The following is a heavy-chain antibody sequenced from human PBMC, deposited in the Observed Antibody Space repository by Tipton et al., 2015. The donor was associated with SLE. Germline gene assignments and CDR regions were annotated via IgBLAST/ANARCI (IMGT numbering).Heavy chain of an antibody. V-gene: IGHV4-61*08. CDR1: GGSISSGGYY. CDR3: ARAEMTTEGSVFYFYVDV. J-gene: IGHJ6*03. Sequence: TLSLTCTVSGGSISSGGYYWSWIRQYPGKGLEWIGYISYSGSTNYNPSLKSRVTISVDTSKNQFSLRLTSVTAADTAVYYCARAEMTTEGSVFYFYVDVWGKGTTVTVSS. CDR2: ISYSGST. D-gene: IGHD5-24*01.